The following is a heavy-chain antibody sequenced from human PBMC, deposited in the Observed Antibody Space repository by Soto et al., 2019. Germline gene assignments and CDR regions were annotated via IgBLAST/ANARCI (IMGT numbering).Heavy chain of an antibody. Sequence: QVQLQESGPGLVKPSQTLSLTCTVSGGSISSGDYYWSWIRQPPGKGLEWIGNINYSGSTYYNPSLKGRVTISVDTSKHQFSLKLSSVTAADTAVYYCARVQGGGGAMVHNYWGQGTLVTVSS. D-gene: IGHD5-18*01. CDR3: ARVQGGGGAMVHNY. V-gene: IGHV4-30-4*01. CDR1: GGSISSGDYY. J-gene: IGHJ4*02. CDR2: INYSGST.